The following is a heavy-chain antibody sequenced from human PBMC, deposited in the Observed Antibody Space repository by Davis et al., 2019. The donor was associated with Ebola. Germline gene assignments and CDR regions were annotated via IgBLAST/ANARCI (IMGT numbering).Heavy chain of an antibody. D-gene: IGHD3-3*01. CDR3: AKSGLSFGVVKYHYGMDV. CDR2: ISYDGSNK. CDR1: GFTFSSYA. Sequence: GESLKISCAASGFTFSSYAMHWVRQAPGKGLEWVAVISYDGSNKYYADSVKGRFTISRDNSKNTLYLQMNSLRAEDTAVYYCAKSGLSFGVVKYHYGMDVWCKGTTVTVSS. V-gene: IGHV3-30-3*02. J-gene: IGHJ6*04.